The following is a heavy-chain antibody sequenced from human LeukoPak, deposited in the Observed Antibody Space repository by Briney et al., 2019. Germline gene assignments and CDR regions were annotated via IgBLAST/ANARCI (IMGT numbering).Heavy chain of an antibody. V-gene: IGHV4-4*07. D-gene: IGHD4-23*01. CDR1: GGSIKDSD. CDR3: AREFYGGQPAY. Sequence: SETLSLTCTVSGGSIKDSDWSWIRQPAGKGLEWIGRIYTSGRTNYNPSLKSRVTMSLDTSKNQLSLKLTSVTAADTAVYYCAREFYGGQPAYWGQGTLVTVSS. CDR2: IYTSGRT. J-gene: IGHJ4*02.